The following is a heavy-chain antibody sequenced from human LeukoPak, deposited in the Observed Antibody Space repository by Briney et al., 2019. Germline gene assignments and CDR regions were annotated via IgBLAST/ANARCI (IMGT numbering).Heavy chain of an antibody. CDR1: GFTFSSYS. V-gene: IGHV3-21*01. D-gene: IGHD3-22*01. Sequence: GGSLRLSCAASGFTFSSYSMNWVRQAPGKGLEWVSSISSSSSYIYYADSVKGRFTISRDNAKNSLYLQMNSLRAEDTAVYYCARDFGGYYENYFDYWGQGTPVTVSS. CDR2: ISSSSSYI. J-gene: IGHJ4*02. CDR3: ARDFGGYYENYFDY.